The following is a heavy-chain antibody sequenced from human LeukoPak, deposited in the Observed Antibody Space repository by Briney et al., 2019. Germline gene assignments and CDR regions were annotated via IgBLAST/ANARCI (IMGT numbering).Heavy chain of an antibody. Sequence: SGTLSLTCAVSGASISGTDWWSWVRQPPGKGLEWIGEIYHTGSTNYNPSLESRVTISVDKSKSHFSLKVTSVTAADTAIYYCARVVGNTNFDSWGQGALVTVSS. CDR2: IYHTGST. J-gene: IGHJ4*02. D-gene: IGHD2-21*01. CDR1: GASISGTDW. CDR3: ARVVGNTNFDS. V-gene: IGHV4-4*02.